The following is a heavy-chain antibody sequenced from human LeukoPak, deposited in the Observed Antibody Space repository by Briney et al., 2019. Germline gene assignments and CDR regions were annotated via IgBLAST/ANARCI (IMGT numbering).Heavy chain of an antibody. J-gene: IGHJ3*01. CDR1: GFSFTNSA. D-gene: IGHD5-18*01. CDR3: AAGYIGGAMVTNAFDV. V-gene: IGHV1-58*01. Sequence: GASATVSCKASGFSFTNSAVQWVRQARGQGLEWIGWIVVGSGNTIYVQKFQERVTITRDMSTSTAYMELSSLRSEDTAVYYCAAGYIGGAMVTNAFDVWGQGTMVTVSS. CDR2: IVVGSGNT.